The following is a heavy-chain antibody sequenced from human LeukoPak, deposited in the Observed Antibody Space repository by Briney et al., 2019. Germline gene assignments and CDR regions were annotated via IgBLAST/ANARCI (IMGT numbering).Heavy chain of an antibody. J-gene: IGHJ3*02. D-gene: IGHD2-15*01. Sequence: GGSLRLSCAASGFTFSSYGMHWVRQAPGKGLEWVAVIWYDGSNKYYADSVKGRFTISRDNSKNTLYLQMNSLRAEDTAVYYCARDYCSGGSCYSDAFDIWGLGTMVTVSS. CDR2: IWYDGSNK. CDR3: ARDYCSGGSCYSDAFDI. CDR1: GFTFSSYG. V-gene: IGHV3-33*01.